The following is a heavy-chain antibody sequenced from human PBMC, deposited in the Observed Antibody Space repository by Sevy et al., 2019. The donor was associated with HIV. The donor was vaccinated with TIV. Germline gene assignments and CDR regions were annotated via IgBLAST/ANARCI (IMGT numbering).Heavy chain of an antibody. Sequence: ASVKVSCKASGYTFTSFGISWVRQAPGQGLEWGGWIIVYNGKINYAQNFQGRVTMTTDTSTRTAYMELKSLRSDDTAVYYCARRGAFDFDTSGFLSPWGQGTLVTVSS. CDR3: ARRGAFDFDTSGFLSP. CDR1: GYTFTSFG. D-gene: IGHD3-22*01. V-gene: IGHV1-18*01. J-gene: IGHJ5*02. CDR2: IIVYNGKI.